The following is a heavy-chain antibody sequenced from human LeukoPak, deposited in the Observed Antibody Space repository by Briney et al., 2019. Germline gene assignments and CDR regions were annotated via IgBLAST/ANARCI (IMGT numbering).Heavy chain of an antibody. CDR2: IYYSGST. J-gene: IGHJ3*02. D-gene: IGHD1-26*01. Sequence: SETLSLTCTVSGGSISSGDYYWSWIRQPPGKGLEWIGYIYYSGSTYYNPSLKSRVTISVDRSKNQFSLKLSSVTAADTAVYYCARVVGAYNAFDIWGQGTMVTVSS. V-gene: IGHV4-30-4*01. CDR3: ARVVGAYNAFDI. CDR1: GGSISSGDYY.